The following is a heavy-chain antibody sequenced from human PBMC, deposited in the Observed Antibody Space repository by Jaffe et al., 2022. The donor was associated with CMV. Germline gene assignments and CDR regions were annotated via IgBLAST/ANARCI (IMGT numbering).Heavy chain of an antibody. Sequence: EVQLLESGGGLVQPGGSLRLSCAASGFTFSSYAMSWVRQAPGKGLEWVSAISGSGGSTYYADSVKGRFTISRDNSKNTLYLQMNSLRAEDTAVYYCAKDRPEPTYYYDSSGYGPPNAFDIWGQGTMVTVSS. CDR1: GFTFSSYA. J-gene: IGHJ3*02. D-gene: IGHD3-22*01. CDR3: AKDRPEPTYYYDSSGYGPPNAFDI. V-gene: IGHV3-23*01. CDR2: ISGSGGST.